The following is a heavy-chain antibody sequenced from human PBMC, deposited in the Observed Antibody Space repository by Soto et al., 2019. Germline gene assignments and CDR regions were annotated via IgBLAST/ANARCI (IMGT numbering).Heavy chain of an antibody. V-gene: IGHV3-7*01. CDR2: IKQDGSEK. D-gene: IGHD1-1*01. J-gene: IGHJ6*03. CDR3: ARGKDGRRAGTYYFDMDV. Sequence: PGGSLRLSCAASGFSFRDYWATWVRQAPGKGLDWVANIKQDGSEKYYLDSLKGRFTISRDNAKNSVYLLMNSLRAEDTAVYYCARGKDGRRAGTYYFDMDVWGKGTTVTVSS. CDR1: GFSFRDYW.